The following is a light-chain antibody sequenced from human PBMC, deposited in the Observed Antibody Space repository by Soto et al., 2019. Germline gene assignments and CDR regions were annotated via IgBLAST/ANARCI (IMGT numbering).Light chain of an antibody. Sequence: IQMTQSPSSLSASVGDRVTITCQASRDISKSLSWYQQNPGKAPKLLIYDASNLETGVPSRFSGSGSGTDFSFTISSLQPEDIASYYCQYYDNLPVTFGGGTTVEI. CDR2: DAS. J-gene: IGKJ4*01. CDR1: RDISKS. CDR3: QYYDNLPVT. V-gene: IGKV1-33*01.